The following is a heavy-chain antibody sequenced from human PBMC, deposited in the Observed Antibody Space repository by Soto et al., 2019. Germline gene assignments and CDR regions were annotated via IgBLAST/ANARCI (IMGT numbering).Heavy chain of an antibody. D-gene: IGHD3-10*01. Sequence: GASVKVSCKASGGTFSSYAISWVRQAPGQGLEWMGGIIPIFGTANYAQKFQGRVTITADESTSTAYMELSSLRSEDTAVYYCARDRVTMVRGVIITTSFDYWGQGTLVTVSS. J-gene: IGHJ4*02. V-gene: IGHV1-69*13. CDR2: IIPIFGTA. CDR1: GGTFSSYA. CDR3: ARDRVTMVRGVIITTSFDY.